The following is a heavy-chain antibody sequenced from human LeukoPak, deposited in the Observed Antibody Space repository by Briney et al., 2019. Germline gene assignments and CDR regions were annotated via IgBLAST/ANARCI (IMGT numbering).Heavy chain of an antibody. CDR3: ARDREGIVVVVAATNWFDP. CDR1: GYTFTGYY. J-gene: IGHJ5*02. CDR2: INPNSGGT. V-gene: IGHV1-2*06. Sequence: ASVKVSCKASGYTFTGYYIHWVRQAPGQGLEWMGRINPNSGGTNYAQKFQGRVTMTGDTSISTAYMELSRLRSDDTAVYYCARDREGIVVVVAATNWFDPWGQGTLVTVSS. D-gene: IGHD2-15*01.